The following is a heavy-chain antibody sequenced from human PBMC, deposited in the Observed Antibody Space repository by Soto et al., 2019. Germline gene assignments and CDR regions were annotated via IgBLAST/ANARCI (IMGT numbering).Heavy chain of an antibody. CDR3: ALRSMAVVPEY. V-gene: IGHV4-30-2*02. D-gene: IGHD3-22*01. CDR1: GDTISTGGYS. CDR2: TYHSGNP. J-gene: IGHJ4*02. Sequence: SETLSLTCGVSGDTISTGGYSWAWIRQPPGKALEWIGHTYHSGNPYYNPSLKSRVTISVDTSKNQFSLKLSSVTAADTAVYYCALRSMAVVPEYWGQGTLVTVSS.